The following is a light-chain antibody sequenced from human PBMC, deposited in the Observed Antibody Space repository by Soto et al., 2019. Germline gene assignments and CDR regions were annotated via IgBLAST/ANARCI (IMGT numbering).Light chain of an antibody. CDR3: SSHTSSRSLV. CDR1: SSDVGAYNF. V-gene: IGLV2-14*03. J-gene: IGLJ1*01. Sequence: QSVLTQPASVSGSPGQSIAISCTGTSSDVGAYNFVSWYQHHPGKAPKLLIYDVTNRPSGVSDRFSASKSGNTASLTISGLQSEDEADYYCSSHTSSRSLVFGTGTKLTVL. CDR2: DVT.